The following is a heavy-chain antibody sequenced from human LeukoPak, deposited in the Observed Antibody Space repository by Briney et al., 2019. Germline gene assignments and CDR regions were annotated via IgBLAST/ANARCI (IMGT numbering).Heavy chain of an antibody. CDR1: GFTFSSYG. Sequence: GRSLRLSCAASGFTFSSYGMHWVRQAPGKGLEWVAVISYDGSNKYYADSVKGRFTISRDNSKNTLYLQMNSLRAEDTAVYYCAKDPYRVVFATGNYLDPWGQGTLVTVSS. V-gene: IGHV3-30*18. D-gene: IGHD2-15*01. J-gene: IGHJ5*02. CDR2: ISYDGSNK. CDR3: AKDPYRVVFATGNYLDP.